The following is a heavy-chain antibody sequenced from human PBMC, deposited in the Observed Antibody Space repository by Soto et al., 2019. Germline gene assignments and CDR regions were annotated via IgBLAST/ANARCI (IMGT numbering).Heavy chain of an antibody. CDR3: ARQGTDKILGWDV. J-gene: IGHJ6*02. V-gene: IGHV5-10-1*03. D-gene: IGHD3-16*01. Sequence: EVKLVQSGAEVKKPGEPLRISCQASGYSFGSYWIRWVRQMPGKGLEWMGMIDPGDSESIYSPSSQGHVTFSVDASISTAYLHWRSLKASDTATYYCARQGTDKILGWDVWGPGTTVIVSS. CDR1: GYSFGSYW. CDR2: IDPGDSES.